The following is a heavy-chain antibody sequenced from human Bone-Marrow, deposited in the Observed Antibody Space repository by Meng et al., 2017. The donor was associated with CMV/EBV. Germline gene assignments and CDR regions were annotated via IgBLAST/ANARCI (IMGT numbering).Heavy chain of an antibody. J-gene: IGHJ4*02. Sequence: SETLSLTCTVSGGSIRSGDYYWSWIRQPPGKGLEWIGSIYYSGSTYHNPSLKSRVTISVDTSKNQFSLKLSSVTAADTAVYYCARGEFSSWYGGRLVDYWGQGTLVTVSS. CDR1: GGSIRSGDYY. CDR3: ARGEFSSWYGGRLVDY. V-gene: IGHV4-30-4*08. CDR2: IYYSGST. D-gene: IGHD6-13*01.